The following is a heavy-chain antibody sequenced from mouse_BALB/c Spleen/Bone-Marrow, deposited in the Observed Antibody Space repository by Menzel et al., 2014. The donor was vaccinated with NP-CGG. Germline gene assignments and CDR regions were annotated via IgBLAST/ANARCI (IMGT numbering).Heavy chain of an antibody. CDR3: ARCRGAHGNIRRGYAMDY. CDR2: ISSGSSTI. CDR1: GFTFSSFG. V-gene: IGHV5-17*02. J-gene: IGHJ4*01. Sequence: DVMLVESGGGLVQPGGSRKLSCAASGFTFSSFGMHWVRQAPEKGLEWVAYISSGSSTIYYADTVKGRFTISRDNPKNTLFLQMTSLRSEDTAMYYCARCRGAHGNIRRGYAMDYWGQGTSVTVSS. D-gene: IGHD2-1*01.